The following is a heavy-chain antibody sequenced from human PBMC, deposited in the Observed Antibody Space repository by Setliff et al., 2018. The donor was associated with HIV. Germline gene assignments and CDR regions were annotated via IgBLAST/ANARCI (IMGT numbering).Heavy chain of an antibody. CDR1: GYTFINYG. D-gene: IGHD2-21*01. CDR2: INPYNGNT. CDR3: ARGGPARVALLYWFDP. V-gene: IGHV1-18*01. J-gene: IGHJ5*02. Sequence: GASVKVSCKASGYTFINYGINWLRQAPGQGLEWVGWINPYNGNTKYGQKFQGTVTMTRDTTTNTAYLELRRLRSDDTAVYFCARGGPARVALLYWFDPWGQGTLVTVSS.